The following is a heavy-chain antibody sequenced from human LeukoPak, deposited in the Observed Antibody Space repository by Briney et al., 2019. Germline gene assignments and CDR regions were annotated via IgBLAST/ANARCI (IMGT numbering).Heavy chain of an antibody. CDR1: GYTLTELS. D-gene: IGHD3-22*01. CDR3: ATINYYYDSSGYYY. CDR2: FDPEDGET. Sequence: GASVKVSCKVSGYTLTELSMHWVRQAPGKGLEWMGGFDPEDGETIYAQKFQGRVTMTEDTSTDTAYMELSSLRSEDTAVYYCATINYYYDSSGYYYWGQGTLVTVSS. J-gene: IGHJ4*02. V-gene: IGHV1-24*01.